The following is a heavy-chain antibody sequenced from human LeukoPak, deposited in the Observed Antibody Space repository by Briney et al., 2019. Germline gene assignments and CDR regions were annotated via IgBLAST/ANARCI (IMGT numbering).Heavy chain of an antibody. Sequence: GGSLRLSCAASGFTFSSSSMNWVRQAPGKGLEWVSSISSSSSYIYFADSVKGRFTISRDNAKSSVYLQMNSLRAEDTAVYYCAKDYSSGVFDYWGQGTLVTVSS. CDR3: AKDYSSGVFDY. V-gene: IGHV3-21*01. CDR2: ISSSSSYI. J-gene: IGHJ4*02. CDR1: GFTFSSSS. D-gene: IGHD6-19*01.